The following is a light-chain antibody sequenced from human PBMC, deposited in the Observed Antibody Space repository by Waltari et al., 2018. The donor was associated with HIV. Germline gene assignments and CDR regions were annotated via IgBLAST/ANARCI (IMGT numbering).Light chain of an antibody. CDR1: QSVSPSY. CDR3: QQYGTSPGYI. CDR2: SAS. Sequence: EIVLTQSPGTLSLSAGERATLSCRASQSVSPSYLAWYQKKPGQPPRLLIYSASSRATGIPDMFSGSGYATDFTLTISRVEPEDSAVYYCQQYGTSPGYIFGQGTKLEIK. J-gene: IGKJ2*01. V-gene: IGKV3-20*01.